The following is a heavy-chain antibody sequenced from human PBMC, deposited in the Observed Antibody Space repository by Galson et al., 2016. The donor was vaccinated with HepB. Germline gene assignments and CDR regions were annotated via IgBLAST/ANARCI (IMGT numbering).Heavy chain of an antibody. Sequence: ETLSLTCTVSGGSVSSSSYHWSWIRQPPGKGLEWIGYVYYSGSTKNSPSLKSRVAISVDTSKNQFSLKLTSVTAADTAVYYCARVIGVAVTGAGYWFDPWGQGTLVTVSS. CDR1: GGSVSSSSYH. D-gene: IGHD6-19*01. V-gene: IGHV4-61*01. CDR3: ARVIGVAVTGAGYWFDP. J-gene: IGHJ5*02. CDR2: VYYSGST.